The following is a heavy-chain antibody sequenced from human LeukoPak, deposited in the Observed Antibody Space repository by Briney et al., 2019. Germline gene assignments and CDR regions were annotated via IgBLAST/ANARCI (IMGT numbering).Heavy chain of an antibody. V-gene: IGHV6-1*01. CDR2: TYYRSKWNY. CDR1: GDSFSTNSVA. J-gene: IGHJ3*01. D-gene: IGHD2-15*01. Sequence: SQTPSLTCAISGDSFSTNSVAWNRIRQSPSRGLEWLGRTYYRSKWNYDYAVSVKSRITINPDTSKNQFALQLNSVTPDDTALYYCARGRYSGFDFWGQGTMVTVSS. CDR3: ARGRYSGFDF.